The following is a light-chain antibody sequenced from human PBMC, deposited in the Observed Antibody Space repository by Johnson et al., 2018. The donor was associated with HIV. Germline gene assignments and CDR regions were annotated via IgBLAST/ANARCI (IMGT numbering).Light chain of an antibody. J-gene: IGLJ1*01. CDR3: GTWHSTLSAVGV. Sequence: QSVLTQPPSVSAAPGQKVTISCSGRSSNIGNAYVSWYQQLPGTAPKLLIYENDKRPSGIPDRFSGSKSGTSATLAITGLQTGDEAGYYCGTWHSTLSAVGVFGTATNVTV. CDR2: END. V-gene: IGLV1-51*02. CDR1: SSNIGNAY.